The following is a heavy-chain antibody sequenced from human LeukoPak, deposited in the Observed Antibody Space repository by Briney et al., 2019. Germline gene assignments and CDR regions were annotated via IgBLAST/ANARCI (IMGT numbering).Heavy chain of an antibody. Sequence: PGGSLRLSCAASGFTFSSYSMNWVRQAPGKGLEWVSSISSSSSYIYYADSVKGRFTISRDNAKNSLYLQMNSLRAEDTAVYYCARGPGSSGYYYWFDPWGQGTLVTVS. CDR3: ARGPGSSGYYYWFDP. J-gene: IGHJ5*02. CDR1: GFTFSSYS. V-gene: IGHV3-21*01. CDR2: ISSSSSYI. D-gene: IGHD3-22*01.